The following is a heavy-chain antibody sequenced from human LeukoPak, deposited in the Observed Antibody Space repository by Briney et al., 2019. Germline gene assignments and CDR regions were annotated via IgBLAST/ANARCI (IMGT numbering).Heavy chain of an antibody. CDR3: ARGRNYYDSSGGSDY. CDR2: INHSGST. J-gene: IGHJ4*02. Sequence: SEAQSLTCAVYGGSFSGYYWSWIRQPPGKGLEWIGEINHSGSTNYNPSLKSRVTISVDTSKNQFSLKLSSVTAADTAVYYCARGRNYYDSSGGSDYWGQGTLVTVSS. CDR1: GGSFSGYY. D-gene: IGHD3-22*01. V-gene: IGHV4-34*01.